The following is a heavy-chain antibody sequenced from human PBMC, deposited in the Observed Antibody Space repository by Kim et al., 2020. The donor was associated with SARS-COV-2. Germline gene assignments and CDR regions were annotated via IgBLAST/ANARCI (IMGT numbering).Heavy chain of an antibody. D-gene: IGHD3-3*01. V-gene: IGHV5-51*01. J-gene: IGHJ6*02. Sequence: GESLKISCKGSGYRFINYWIGWVRQMPGKGLEWMGIIYPGDSDTRYSPSFQGQVTFSVDKSISTAYLHWSSLKASDTAMYYCARMGSGFLEWLIPKYYYGMDVWGQGTTVTVSS. CDR2: IYPGDSDT. CDR3: ARMGSGFLEWLIPKYYYGMDV. CDR1: GYRFINYW.